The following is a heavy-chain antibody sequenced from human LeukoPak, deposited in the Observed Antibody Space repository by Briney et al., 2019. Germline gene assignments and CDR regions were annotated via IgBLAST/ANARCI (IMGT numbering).Heavy chain of an antibody. Sequence: GGSLRLSCAASGFTFSSYAMSWVRQAPGKGLEWVSIVSGSGGSTYYADSVKGRFTISRDNSKNTLYLQMNSLRAEDTAVYYCANNPGMNTPYGYWGQGTLVTVSS. J-gene: IGHJ4*02. CDR2: VSGSGGST. CDR1: GFTFSSYA. D-gene: IGHD2-15*01. V-gene: IGHV3-23*01. CDR3: ANNPGMNTPYGY.